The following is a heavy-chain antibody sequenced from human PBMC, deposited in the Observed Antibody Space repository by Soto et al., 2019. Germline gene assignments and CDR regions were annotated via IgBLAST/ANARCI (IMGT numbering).Heavy chain of an antibody. Sequence: EVQLVESEGGLVKPGGSLRLSCAASGFTFSSYSMNWVRQAPGKGLEWVSSISSSSSYIYYADSVKGRFTISRDNAKNSLYLQMNSLRAEDTAVYYCARGGSAAGRVVTARNFDYWGQGTLVTVSS. J-gene: IGHJ4*02. V-gene: IGHV3-21*01. CDR3: ARGGSAAGRVVTARNFDY. CDR2: ISSSSSYI. CDR1: GFTFSSYS. D-gene: IGHD2-21*02.